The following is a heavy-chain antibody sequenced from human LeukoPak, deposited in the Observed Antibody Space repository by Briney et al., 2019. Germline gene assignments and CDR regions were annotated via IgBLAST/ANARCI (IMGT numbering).Heavy chain of an antibody. CDR2: IYPGDSDT. CDR3: ARPLDCSSTSCYMGNLGY. J-gene: IGHJ4*02. V-gene: IGHV5-51*01. Sequence: GESLKISCKGSGYSFTSYWIGWVRQMPGKGLEWMGIIYPGDSDTRYSPSFQGQVTISADKSISTAYLQWSSLKASDTAMYYCARPLDCSSTSCYMGNLGYWGQGTLVTVSS. CDR1: GYSFTSYW. D-gene: IGHD2-2*02.